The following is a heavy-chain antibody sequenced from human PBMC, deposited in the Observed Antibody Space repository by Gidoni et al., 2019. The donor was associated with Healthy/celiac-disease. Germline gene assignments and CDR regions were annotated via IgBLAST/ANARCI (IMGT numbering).Heavy chain of an antibody. CDR2: ISAYNGNT. Sequence: QVQLVPYGAEVKKPGASVKVSGKASGYTSTSCGISWVRQAPGQGLEWMGWISAYNGNTNYAQKLQGRVTMTTDTSTSTAYMELRSLRSDATAVYYCARGYGSGIYDYFQHWGQGTLVTVSS. CDR3: ARGYGSGIYDYFQH. D-gene: IGHD3-10*01. CDR1: GYTSTSCG. J-gene: IGHJ1*01. V-gene: IGHV1-18*01.